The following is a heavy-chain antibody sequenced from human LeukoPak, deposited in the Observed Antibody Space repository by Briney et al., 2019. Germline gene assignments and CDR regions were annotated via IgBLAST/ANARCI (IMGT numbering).Heavy chain of an antibody. CDR2: ISSNGDNT. V-gene: IGHV3-64D*06. Sequence: GGSLRLSCSVSGFTFSTYVMHWVRQAPGKGLEYVSAISSNGDNTYYADSVKGRLTISRDNSKNTLYLQMSSLRADDTAVYYCVRGAGYWGQGTLVTVSS. CDR1: GFTFSTYV. CDR3: VRGAGY. J-gene: IGHJ4*02.